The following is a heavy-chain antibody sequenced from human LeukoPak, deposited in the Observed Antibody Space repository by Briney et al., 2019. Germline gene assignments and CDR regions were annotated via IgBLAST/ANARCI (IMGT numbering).Heavy chain of an antibody. V-gene: IGHV7-4-1*02. CDR2: INTNTGNP. Sequence: ASVKVSCKASGYTFTSYAMNWVRQAPGQGLEWMGWINTNTGNPTYAQGFTGRFVFSLDTPVSTAYLQISSLKAEDTAVYYCARDTTTMVRGVIINWFDPWGQGTLVTVSS. CDR3: ARDTTTMVRGVIINWFDP. J-gene: IGHJ5*02. D-gene: IGHD3-10*01. CDR1: GYTFTSYA.